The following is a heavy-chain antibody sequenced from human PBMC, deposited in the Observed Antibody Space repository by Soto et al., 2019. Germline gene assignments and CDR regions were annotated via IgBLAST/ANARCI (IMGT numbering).Heavy chain of an antibody. CDR2: IIPILGIA. CDR1: GGTFSSYT. D-gene: IGHD5-12*01. J-gene: IGHJ5*02. CDR3: ARATQWLRMWGGWFDP. Sequence: ASVKVSCKASGGTFSSYTISWVRQAPGQGLEWMGRIIPILGIANYAQKFQGRVTITADKSTSTAYMELSSLRSEDTAVYYCARATQWLRMWGGWFDPWGQGTLVTVSS. V-gene: IGHV1-69*02.